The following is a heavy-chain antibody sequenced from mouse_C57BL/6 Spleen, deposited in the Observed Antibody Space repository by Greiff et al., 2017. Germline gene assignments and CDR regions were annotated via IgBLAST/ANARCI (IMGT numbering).Heavy chain of an antibody. V-gene: IGHV1-64*01. CDR2: IHPNSGST. Sequence: QVQLQQPGAELVKPGASVKLSCKASGYTFTSYWMHWVKQRPGQGLEWIGMIHPNSGSTNYNEKFKSKATLTADKSSSTAYMQLRSLTSEDSAVYYCASRPLDDYDGLAYWGQGTLVTVYA. CDR1: GYTFTSYW. D-gene: IGHD2-4*01. CDR3: ASRPLDDYDGLAY. J-gene: IGHJ3*01.